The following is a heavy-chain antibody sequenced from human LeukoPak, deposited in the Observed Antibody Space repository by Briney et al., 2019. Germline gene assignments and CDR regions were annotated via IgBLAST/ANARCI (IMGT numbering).Heavy chain of an antibody. V-gene: IGHV3-7*01. D-gene: IGHD6-13*01. CDR2: IKPDGSGK. Sequence: GGYLRLSRAAPGLTFSSYWMRWVGQAPGKGPEWVANIKPDGSGKYYVDSVKGRFTISRDNAENSLFLHMNSLRAEDTAVYYCARCAVAAAGDYWGRGTLVTVSS. CDR1: GLTFSSYW. CDR3: ARCAVAAAGDY. J-gene: IGHJ4*02.